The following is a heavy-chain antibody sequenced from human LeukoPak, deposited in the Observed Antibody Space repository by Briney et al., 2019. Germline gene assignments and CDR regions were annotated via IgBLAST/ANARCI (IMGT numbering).Heavy chain of an antibody. CDR2: IYYTETT. Sequence: SETLSLTCTVSGGSISSYYWSWIRQPPGKGREWFVNIYYTETTNYNPALESGLTISVDTSKNQFSLHLTSVTSADTAVYSCAREGWGYYFDFWGQGTLVTVSS. V-gene: IGHV4-59*01. D-gene: IGHD7-27*01. J-gene: IGHJ4*02. CDR3: AREGWGYYFDF. CDR1: GGSISSYY.